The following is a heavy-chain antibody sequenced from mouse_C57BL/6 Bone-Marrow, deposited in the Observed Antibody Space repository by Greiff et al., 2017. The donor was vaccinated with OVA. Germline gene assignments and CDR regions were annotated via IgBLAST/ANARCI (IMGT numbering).Heavy chain of an antibody. CDR2: INYDGSST. D-gene: IGHD1-1*01. J-gene: IGHJ2*01. CDR3: ARELLLRGYFDY. CDR1: GFTFSDYY. Sequence: EVQVVESEGGLVQPGSSMKLSCTASGFTFSDYYMAWVRQVPEKGLEWVANINYDGSSTYYLDSLKSRFIISRDNAKNILYLQLSSLKSEDTATYYWARELLLRGYFDYWGQGTTLTVSS. V-gene: IGHV5-16*01.